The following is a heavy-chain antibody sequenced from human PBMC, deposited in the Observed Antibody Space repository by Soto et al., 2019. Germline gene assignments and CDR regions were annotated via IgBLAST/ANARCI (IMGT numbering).Heavy chain of an antibody. CDR3: AKDRRAAAEYYFDY. D-gene: IGHD6-13*01. CDR2: ISWNSGSI. V-gene: IGHV3-9*01. CDR1: GFTFDDYA. J-gene: IGHJ4*02. Sequence: GGSLRLSCAASGFTFDDYAMHWVRQAPGKGLEWVSGISWNSGSIGYADSVKGRFTISRDNAKNSLYLQMNSLRAEDTALYYCAKDRRAAAEYYFDYWGQGTLVTVYS.